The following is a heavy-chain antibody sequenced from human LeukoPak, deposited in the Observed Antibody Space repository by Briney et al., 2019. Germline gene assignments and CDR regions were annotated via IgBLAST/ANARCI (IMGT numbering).Heavy chain of an antibody. CDR1: GFTFDDYA. CDR3: AKGSLRDYPYYYYGMDV. J-gene: IGHJ6*02. CDR2: ISWNSGSI. Sequence: GGSLRLSCAASGFTFDDYAMHWVRQAPGKGLEWVSGISWNSGSIGYADSVKGRFTISRDNAKNSLYLQMNSLRTEDTALYYCAKGSLRDYPYYYYGMDVWGQGTTVTVSS. V-gene: IGHV3-9*01. D-gene: IGHD4-17*01.